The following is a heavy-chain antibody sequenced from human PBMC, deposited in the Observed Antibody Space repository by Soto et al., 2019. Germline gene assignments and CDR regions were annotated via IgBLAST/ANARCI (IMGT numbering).Heavy chain of an antibody. CDR3: ARGNVAMVRGTNYYYYYYMDV. CDR1: GYTFTSYG. Sequence: ASVKVSCKASGYTFTSYGISWVRQAPGQGLERLGWISAYNDNTNYAQKIQGRVTMTTDTSTSTAYIELRSLRSDDTAVYYYARGNVAMVRGTNYYYYYYMDVWGKGTTVTVS. V-gene: IGHV1-18*01. CDR2: ISAYNDNT. J-gene: IGHJ6*03. D-gene: IGHD3-10*01.